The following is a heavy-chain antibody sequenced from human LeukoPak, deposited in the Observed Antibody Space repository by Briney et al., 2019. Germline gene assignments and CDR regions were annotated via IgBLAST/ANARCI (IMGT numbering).Heavy chain of an antibody. J-gene: IGHJ5*02. CDR1: GFTFSSYG. V-gene: IGHV3-30*18. CDR2: ISYDGSNK. D-gene: IGHD6-13*01. Sequence: PGGSLRLSCAASGFTFSSYGMHWVRQAPGKGLEWVAVISYDGSNKYYADSVKGRFTISRDNSKNTLYLQMNSLRAEDTAVYYCAKYSNSCYDPWGQGTLVTVSS. CDR3: AKYSNSCYDP.